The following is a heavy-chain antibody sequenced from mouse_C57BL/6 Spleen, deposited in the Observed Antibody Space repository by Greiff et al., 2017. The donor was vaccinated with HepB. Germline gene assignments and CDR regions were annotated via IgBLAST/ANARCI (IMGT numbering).Heavy chain of an antibody. CDR2: ISYDGSN. D-gene: IGHD1-1*01. CDR1: GYSITSGYY. V-gene: IGHV3-6*01. Sequence: VQLKQSGPGLVKPSQSLSLTCSVTGYSITSGYYWNWIRQFPGNKLEWMGYISYDGSNNYNPSLKNRISITRDTSKNQFFLKLNSVSTEDTATYYCARPYGSSPRYFDVWGTGTTVTVSS. J-gene: IGHJ1*03. CDR3: ARPYGSSPRYFDV.